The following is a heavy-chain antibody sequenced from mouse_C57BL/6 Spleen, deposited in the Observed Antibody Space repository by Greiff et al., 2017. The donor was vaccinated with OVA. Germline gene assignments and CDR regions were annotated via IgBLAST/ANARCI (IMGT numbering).Heavy chain of an antibody. Sequence: VQLKQSGPELVKPGASVKISCKASGYSFTDYNMNWVKQSNGKSLEWIGVINPNYGTTSYNQKFKGKATLTVDQSSSTAYMQLNSLTSEDSAVYYCARTTTVVATQYFDYWGQGTTLTVSS. CDR3: ARTTTVVATQYFDY. CDR1: GYSFTDYN. V-gene: IGHV1-39*01. CDR2: INPNYGTT. D-gene: IGHD1-1*01. J-gene: IGHJ2*01.